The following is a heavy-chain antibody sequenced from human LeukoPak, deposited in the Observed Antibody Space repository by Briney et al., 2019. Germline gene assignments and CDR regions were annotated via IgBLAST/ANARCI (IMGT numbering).Heavy chain of an antibody. CDR3: ARGSRSTLSGFDY. CDR2: INSDGSST. D-gene: IGHD3-10*01. CDR1: GFTFSSYW. J-gene: IGHJ4*02. Sequence: GGSLRLSCAASGFTFSSYWMHWVRQAPGKGLMWVSRINSDGSSTSYADSVKGRFTISRDNAKNTLYLQMNSLRAEDTAVYYCARGSRSTLSGFDYWGQGTLVTVSS. V-gene: IGHV3-74*01.